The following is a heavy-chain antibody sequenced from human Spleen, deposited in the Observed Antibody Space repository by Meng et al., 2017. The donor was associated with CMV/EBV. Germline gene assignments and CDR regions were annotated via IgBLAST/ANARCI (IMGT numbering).Heavy chain of an antibody. CDR2: IIPIFGTA. CDR3: ARDLGIGFDY. J-gene: IGHJ4*02. CDR1: GGTFSSYA. D-gene: IGHD3-16*01. Sequence: KVSCEASGGTFSSYAMSWVRQAPGRGLEWMGGIIPIFGTANYAQKFQGRVTITTDESTSTAYMELSSLRSEDTAVYYCARDLGIGFDYWGQGTLVTVSS. V-gene: IGHV1-69*05.